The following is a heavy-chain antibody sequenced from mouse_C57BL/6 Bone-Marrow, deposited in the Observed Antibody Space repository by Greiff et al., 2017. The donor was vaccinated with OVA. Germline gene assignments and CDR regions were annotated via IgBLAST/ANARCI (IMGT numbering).Heavy chain of an antibody. CDR1: GYTFTSYW. V-gene: IGHV1-69*01. Sequence: VQLQQSGAELVMPGASVKLSCKASGYTFTSYWMHWVKQRPGQGLEWIGEIDPSDSYTNYNQKFKGKSTLTVDKSSSTAYMQLSSLTSEDSAVYYCAAYSNYGAMDYWGQGTSVTVSS. J-gene: IGHJ4*01. CDR3: AAYSNYGAMDY. D-gene: IGHD2-5*01. CDR2: IDPSDSYT.